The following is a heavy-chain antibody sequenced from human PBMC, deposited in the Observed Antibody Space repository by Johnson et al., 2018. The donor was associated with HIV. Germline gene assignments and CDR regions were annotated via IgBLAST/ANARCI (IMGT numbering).Heavy chain of an antibody. CDR3: AKDRSTGWYPAFDI. CDR1: GFTFSSYA. V-gene: IGHV3-23*04. CDR2: ISGRGGST. J-gene: IGHJ3*02. D-gene: IGHD6-19*01. Sequence: QLVESGGGVVQPGRSLRLSCAASGFTFSSYAMNWVRQAPGKGLEWVSAISGRGGSTYYADSVKGRFTISRDNSKNTRYLQMNSLRAEDTALYYCAKDRSTGWYPAFDIWDQGTMVTVSS.